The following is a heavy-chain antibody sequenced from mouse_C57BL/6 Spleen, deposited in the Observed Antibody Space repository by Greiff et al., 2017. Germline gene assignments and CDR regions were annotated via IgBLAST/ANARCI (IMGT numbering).Heavy chain of an antibody. V-gene: IGHV5-4*01. Sequence: DVKLVESGGGLVKPGGSLKLSCAASGFTFSSYAMSWVRQTPEKRLEWVATISDGGSYTYYTDNVKGRFTISRDNAKNNLYLQMSHLKSEDTAMYDCAIDPTEGDAMDYWGQGTSVTVSS. J-gene: IGHJ4*01. D-gene: IGHD1-1*01. CDR1: GFTFSSYA. CDR2: ISDGGSYT. CDR3: AIDPTEGDAMDY.